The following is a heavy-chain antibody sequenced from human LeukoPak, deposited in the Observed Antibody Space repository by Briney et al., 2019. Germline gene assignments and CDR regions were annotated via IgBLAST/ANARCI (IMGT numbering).Heavy chain of an antibody. CDR1: GFTFSNYA. CDR2: LIGSSGAT. Sequence: GGSLRLSCAASGFTFSNYAMDWVRQAPGKGLEWVAVLIGSSGATDYVDSVKGRFTISRDNSKNTLFLQMNSLRAEDTAIYYCAKGAYDYIEIAYFDYWGQGALVTVSS. V-gene: IGHV3-23*01. J-gene: IGHJ4*02. D-gene: IGHD5-12*01. CDR3: AKGAYDYIEIAYFDY.